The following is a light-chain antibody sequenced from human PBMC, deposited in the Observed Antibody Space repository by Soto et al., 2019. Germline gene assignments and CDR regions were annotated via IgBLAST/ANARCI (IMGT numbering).Light chain of an antibody. CDR3: QQYKSYWT. V-gene: IGKV1-5*01. CDR1: QRISTW. CDR2: DAS. Sequence: MPMTQSPSTLSASVGDGVTITCRASQRISTWLAWYQQKPGKAPKLLISDASSLETGVPSRFSGSGSGTEFTLTINSLQPDDFATYYCQQYKSYWTFGQGTNVDIK. J-gene: IGKJ1*01.